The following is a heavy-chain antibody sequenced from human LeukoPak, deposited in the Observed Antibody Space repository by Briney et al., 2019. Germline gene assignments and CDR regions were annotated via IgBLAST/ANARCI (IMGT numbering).Heavy chain of an antibody. Sequence: NPSETLSLTCAVYGGSFSSYYWSWIRQPPGKGLEWIGEINHSGSTNYNPSLKSRVTISVDTSKNQFSLKLSSVTAADTAVYYCARGNGLDHSTDIVVVVAAPYYFDYWGQGTLVTVSS. D-gene: IGHD2-15*01. J-gene: IGHJ4*02. V-gene: IGHV4-34*01. CDR3: ARGNGLDHSTDIVVVVAAPYYFDY. CDR2: INHSGST. CDR1: GGSFSSYY.